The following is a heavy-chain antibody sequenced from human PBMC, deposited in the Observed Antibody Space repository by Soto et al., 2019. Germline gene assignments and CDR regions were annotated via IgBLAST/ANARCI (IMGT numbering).Heavy chain of an antibody. CDR1: VFTVSNTY. J-gene: IGHJ5*02. CDR2: IYTAGGT. D-gene: IGHD2-2*01. V-gene: IGHV3-53*01. Sequence: PGGSRRLSCAASVFTVSNTYMTWVRQPPGKGLECVSVIYTAGGTNYADSVKGRFIISRDNSKNTLYLQMNSLRAEDTAVYYCARALPVAKGGFDPWGQGTLVTVSS. CDR3: ARALPVAKGGFDP.